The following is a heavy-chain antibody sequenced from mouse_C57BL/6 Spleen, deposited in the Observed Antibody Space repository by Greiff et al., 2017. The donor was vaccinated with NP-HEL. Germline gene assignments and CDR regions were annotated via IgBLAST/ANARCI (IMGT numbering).Heavy chain of an antibody. CDR2: FSPGRGSI. CDR1: GYPFTEYT. V-gene: IGHV1-62-2*01. D-gene: IGHD3-3*01. CDR3: ARHEEGWDYFDD. Sequence: QVQLQQSGAELVKPGASVKLSCKASGYPFTEYTIHWVKQRSGQGLEWIGWFSPGRGSIKYNEKFTEKATLTADKSSSPVYMERRRLTSEDSAVYFCARHEEGWDYFDDWGQGTTLTVAS. J-gene: IGHJ2*01.